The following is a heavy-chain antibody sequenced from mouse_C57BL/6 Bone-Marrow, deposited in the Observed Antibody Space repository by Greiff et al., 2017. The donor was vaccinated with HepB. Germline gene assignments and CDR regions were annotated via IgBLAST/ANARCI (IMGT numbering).Heavy chain of an antibody. CDR3: ARVDYGSSYGWGMDY. Sequence: VQLQQSGAELVRPGASVKLSCKASGYTFTDYYINWVKQRPGQGLEWIARIYPGSGNTYYNEKFKGKATLTAEKSSSTAYMHLSSLTSEDSAVYFCARVDYGSSYGWGMDYWGQGTSVTVSS. CDR1: GYTFTDYY. J-gene: IGHJ4*01. V-gene: IGHV1-76*01. CDR2: IYPGSGNT. D-gene: IGHD1-1*01.